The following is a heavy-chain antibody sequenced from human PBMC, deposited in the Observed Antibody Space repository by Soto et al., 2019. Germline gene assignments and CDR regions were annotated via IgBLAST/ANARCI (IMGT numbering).Heavy chain of an antibody. Sequence: SETLSLTCAVSGGSISSSNWWSWVRQPPGKGLEWIGEIYHSGSTNYNPSLKSRVTISVDKSKNQFSLKLSSVTAADTAVYYCARGPIAAAGNWFDPWGQGTLVTAPQ. CDR2: IYHSGST. D-gene: IGHD6-13*01. CDR3: ARGPIAAAGNWFDP. J-gene: IGHJ5*02. V-gene: IGHV4-4*02. CDR1: GGSISSSNW.